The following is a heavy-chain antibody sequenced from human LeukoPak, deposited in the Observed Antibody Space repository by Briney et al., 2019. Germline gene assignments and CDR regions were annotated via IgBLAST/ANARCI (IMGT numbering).Heavy chain of an antibody. V-gene: IGHV1-69*06. D-gene: IGHD3-9*01. CDR1: GGTFSSYA. Sequence: GASVKVSCKASGGTFSSYAISWVRQAPGQGLEWMGGIIPIFGTANYAQKFQGRVTITADKSTSTAYMELSRLRSDDTAVYYCARGTYDILTGYGAPYYYYYMDVWGKGTTVTISS. J-gene: IGHJ6*03. CDR2: IIPIFGTA. CDR3: ARGTYDILTGYGAPYYYYYMDV.